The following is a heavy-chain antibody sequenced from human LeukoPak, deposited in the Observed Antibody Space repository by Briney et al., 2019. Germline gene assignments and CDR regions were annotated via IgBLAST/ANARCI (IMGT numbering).Heavy chain of an antibody. CDR2: IGVTGDT. Sequence: GGSLRLSCAASGFTFSSYDFHWVRQATGKGLEWVSAIGVTGDTYYADSVKGRFTISRENDANSLSLQMHSLRAGDTALYYCTREFCGSRAACAGGFYYDVWGRGTLVTVSS. D-gene: IGHD2-15*01. J-gene: IGHJ2*01. CDR1: GFTFSSYD. V-gene: IGHV3-13*01. CDR3: TREFCGSRAACAGGFYYDV.